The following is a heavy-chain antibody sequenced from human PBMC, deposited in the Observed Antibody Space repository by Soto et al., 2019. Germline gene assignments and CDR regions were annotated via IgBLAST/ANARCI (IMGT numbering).Heavy chain of an antibody. D-gene: IGHD4-17*01. J-gene: IGHJ3*02. CDR1: GFPFSSYA. Sequence: EVQLLESGGGLVQPGGSLRLSCAASGFPFSSYAMSWVRQAPGKGLEWVSAISGSGGSTYYADSVKGRFTISRDNSKNTLYLQMNSLRAEDTAVYYCAKDPEPYGDSDPDAFDIWGQGTIVIVSS. V-gene: IGHV3-23*01. CDR2: ISGSGGST. CDR3: AKDPEPYGDSDPDAFDI.